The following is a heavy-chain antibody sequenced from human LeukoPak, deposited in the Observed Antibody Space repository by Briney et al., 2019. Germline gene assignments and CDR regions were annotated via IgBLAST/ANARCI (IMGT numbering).Heavy chain of an antibody. CDR2: INESGST. Sequence: SETLSLTCTVYGGSFTAYYWSWIRQPPGKGLEWIGEINESGSTNYNPSLKSRVTISVDTSKNQFSLKLSSVTAADTAVCHCARHRGLTYGAPGDTNAFDIWGQGTMVTVSS. J-gene: IGHJ3*02. V-gene: IGHV4-34*01. CDR3: ARHRGLTYGAPGDTNAFDI. CDR1: GGSFTAYY. D-gene: IGHD4-17*01.